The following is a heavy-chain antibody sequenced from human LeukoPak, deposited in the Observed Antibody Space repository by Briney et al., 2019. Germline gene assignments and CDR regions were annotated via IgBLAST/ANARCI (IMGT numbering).Heavy chain of an antibody. D-gene: IGHD5-12*01. J-gene: IGHJ6*03. CDR3: PRFATPYRGYDSGGDYYYYYMDV. CDR1: GYTFTSYY. CDR2: ISAYNGNT. V-gene: IGHV1-18*04. Sequence: GASVTVSCKASGYTFTSYYMHWVRQAPGQGREGMGWISAYNGNTNYAQKLQGRVTMTTDTSTSTAYMDLRTLTSDDTAVYYCPRFATPYRGYDSGGDYYYYYMDVRGKGTTVTVS.